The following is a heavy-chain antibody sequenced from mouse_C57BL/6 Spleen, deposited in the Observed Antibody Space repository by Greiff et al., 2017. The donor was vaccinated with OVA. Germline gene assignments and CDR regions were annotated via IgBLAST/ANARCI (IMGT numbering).Heavy chain of an antibody. Sequence: VQLQQSGAELVKPGASVKLSCTASGFNITDYYMHWVKQRTEQGLEWIGRIDPEDGETKYAPKFQGKATITADTSSNTAYLQLSSLTSEDTAVYYCARDGSLAYWGQGTLVTVSA. CDR1: GFNITDYY. CDR2: IDPEDGET. V-gene: IGHV14-2*01. CDR3: ARDGSLAY. J-gene: IGHJ3*01. D-gene: IGHD1-1*01.